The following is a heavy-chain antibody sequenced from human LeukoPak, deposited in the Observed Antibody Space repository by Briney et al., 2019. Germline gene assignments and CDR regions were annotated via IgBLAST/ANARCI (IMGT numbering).Heavy chain of an antibody. CDR2: INPNSGGT. CDR3: ASPDCGGDCYEKGHDAFDI. V-gene: IGHV1-2*02. J-gene: IGHJ3*02. D-gene: IGHD2-21*02. Sequence: ASVKVSCKASGYTFTGYYMHWVRQAPGQGLEWMGWINPNSGGTNYAQKFQGRVTMTRDTSISTAYMELSRLRSDDTAVYYCASPDCGGDCYEKGHDAFDIWGQGTMVTVSS. CDR1: GYTFTGYY.